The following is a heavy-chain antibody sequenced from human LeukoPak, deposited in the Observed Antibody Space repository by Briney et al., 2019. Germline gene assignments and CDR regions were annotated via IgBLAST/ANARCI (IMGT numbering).Heavy chain of an antibody. CDR1: GFTFSSYG. V-gene: IGHV3-30*02. CDR3: AKDLGGDFDY. CDR2: IWYGGSNK. Sequence: GGSLRLSCAASGFTFSSYGMHWVRQAPGKGLEWVAVIWYGGSNKYYADSVKVRFTISRDNSKNTLYLQMNSLRAEDTAVYYCAKDLGGDFDYWGQGTLVTVSS. J-gene: IGHJ4*02.